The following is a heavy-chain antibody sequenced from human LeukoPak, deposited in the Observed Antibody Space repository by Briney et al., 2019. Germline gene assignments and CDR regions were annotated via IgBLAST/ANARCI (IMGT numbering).Heavy chain of an antibody. Sequence: SGTLSLTCAVSGGSISSSNWWSWVRQPPGKGLEWIGEIYHSGSTNYNPSLKSRVSISVDKSKNQFSLKLSSVTAADTAVYYCARLRFDYDSSGYVFDYWGQGTLVTVSS. CDR2: IYHSGST. CDR3: ARLRFDYDSSGYVFDY. CDR1: GGSISSSNW. V-gene: IGHV4-4*02. J-gene: IGHJ4*02. D-gene: IGHD3-22*01.